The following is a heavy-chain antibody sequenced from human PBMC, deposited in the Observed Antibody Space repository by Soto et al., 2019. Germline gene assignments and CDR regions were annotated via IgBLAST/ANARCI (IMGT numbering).Heavy chain of an antibody. D-gene: IGHD2-2*01. J-gene: IGHJ6*02. CDR3: ARDLRPVQGYCSSTSCYLRYYYGMDV. CDR1: GYTFTSYG. V-gene: IGHV1-18*01. Sequence: ASVKVSCKASGYTFTSYGISWVRQAPGQGLEWMGWISAYNGNTNYAQKLQGRVTMTTDTSTSTAYMELRSLRSDDTAVYYCARDLRPVQGYCSSTSCYLRYYYGMDVWGQGTTVTVSS. CDR2: ISAYNGNT.